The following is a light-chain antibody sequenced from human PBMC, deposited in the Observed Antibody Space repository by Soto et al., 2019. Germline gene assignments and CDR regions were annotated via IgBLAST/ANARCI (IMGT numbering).Light chain of an antibody. CDR3: QQYNSYPWT. J-gene: IGKJ1*01. Sequence: DIHMTQSPSTLSASLWDRATITCRASQSFSSWLAWYQQKPGKAPKLLIYDASSLESGVPSRFSGSGSGTEFTLTISSLQPDDFATYYCQQYNSYPWTFGQGTKV. CDR2: DAS. V-gene: IGKV1-5*01. CDR1: QSFSSW.